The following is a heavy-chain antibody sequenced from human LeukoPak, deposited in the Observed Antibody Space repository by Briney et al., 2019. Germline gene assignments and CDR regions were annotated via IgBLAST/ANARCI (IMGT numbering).Heavy chain of an antibody. CDR3: ASQYYDSSGYYSL. V-gene: IGHV1-69*02. J-gene: IGHJ4*02. CDR2: IIPTLGIA. CDR1: GGTFSSYT. D-gene: IGHD3-22*01. Sequence: SVKVSCKASGGTFSSYTISWVRQAPGQGLEWMGRIIPTLGIANYAQKFQGRVTITADKSTSTAYMELSSLRSEDTAVYYCASQYYDSSGYYSLWGQGTLVTVSS.